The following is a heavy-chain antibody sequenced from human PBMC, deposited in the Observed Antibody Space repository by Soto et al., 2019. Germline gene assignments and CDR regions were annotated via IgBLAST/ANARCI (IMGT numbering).Heavy chain of an antibody. CDR2: INPNSGGT. CDR1: GYTFTGYY. J-gene: IGHJ4*02. CDR3: ARGRYCSSTSCYGRVFDY. V-gene: IGHV1-2*04. Sequence: ASVKVSCKASGYTFTGYYMHWVRQAPGQGLEWMGWINPNSGGTNYAQKFQGWVTMTRDTSISTAYMELSRLRSDDTAVYYCARGRYCSSTSCYGRVFDYWGQGTLVTVSS. D-gene: IGHD2-2*01.